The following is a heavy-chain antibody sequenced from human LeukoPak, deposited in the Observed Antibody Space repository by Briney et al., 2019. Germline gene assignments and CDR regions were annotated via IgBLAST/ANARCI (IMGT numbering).Heavy chain of an antibody. CDR2: INPSGSAT. Sequence: EASVSVSCKASGNTFTNNFMHWVRQAPGQGLEWMGLINPSGSATTYPQKLQGRVTMTRDTSTNTVYMELSSLRSEDTAVYYCATDLPTGVGSTAYWGQGTLVTVSS. J-gene: IGHJ4*02. V-gene: IGHV1-46*01. D-gene: IGHD3-10*01. CDR1: GNTFTNNF. CDR3: ATDLPTGVGSTAY.